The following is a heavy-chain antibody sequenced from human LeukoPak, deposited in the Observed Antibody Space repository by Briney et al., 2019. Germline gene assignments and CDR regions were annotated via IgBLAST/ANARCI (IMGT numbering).Heavy chain of an antibody. V-gene: IGHV3-30*04. D-gene: IGHD3-3*01. J-gene: IGHJ4*02. CDR1: GFTFSSYA. Sequence: PGGSLRLSCAASGFTFSSYAMHWVRQAPGKGLEWVAVISYDGSNKYYADPVKGRFTISRDNSKNTLYLQMNSLRAEDTAVYYCARSYDFWSGSRYPFDYWGQGTLVTVSS. CDR2: ISYDGSNK. CDR3: ARSYDFWSGSRYPFDY.